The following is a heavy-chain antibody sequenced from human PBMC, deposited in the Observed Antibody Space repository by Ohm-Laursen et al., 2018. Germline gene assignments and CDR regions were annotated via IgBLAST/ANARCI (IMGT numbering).Heavy chain of an antibody. CDR3: ARGRNVVAATDYGMDV. V-gene: IGHV1-46*01. Sequence: ASVKVSCKASGYTFTSYYMHWVRQAPGQGLEWMGIINPSGGSTSYAQKFQGRVTMTRDTSTSTVYTELSSLRSEDTAVYYCARGRNVVAATDYGMDVWGQGTTVTVSS. CDR1: GYTFTSYY. J-gene: IGHJ6*02. D-gene: IGHD2-15*01. CDR2: INPSGGST.